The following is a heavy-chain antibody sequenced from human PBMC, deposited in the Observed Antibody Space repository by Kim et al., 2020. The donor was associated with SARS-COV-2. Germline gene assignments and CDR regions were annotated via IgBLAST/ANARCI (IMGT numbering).Heavy chain of an antibody. CDR1: GFTFSSFA. Sequence: GGSLRLSCAASGFTFSSFAMSWVRQAPGKGLKWVSAITTSSGPTYYADSVRGRFTISRDNSKNTLYLQMNSLRAEDTAVYYCAKGYYGDYRFDSWGRGTLVTVSS. CDR2: ITTSSGPT. J-gene: IGHJ4*02. CDR3: AKGYYGDYRFDS. D-gene: IGHD4-17*01. V-gene: IGHV3-23*01.